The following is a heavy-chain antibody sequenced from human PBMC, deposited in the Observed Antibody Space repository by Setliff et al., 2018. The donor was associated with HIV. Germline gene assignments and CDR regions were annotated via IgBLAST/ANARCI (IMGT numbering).Heavy chain of an antibody. CDR1: GYTFTGYY. D-gene: IGHD5-18*01. J-gene: IGHJ3*02. CDR3: ARLGIQLWSYAFDI. CDR2: INPNSGGT. V-gene: IGHV1-2*06. Sequence: ASVKVSCKAFGYTFTGYYMHWVRQAPGQGLEWMGRINPNSGGTNYAQKFQGRVTMTRDTSISTAYMELSRLRSDDTAVYYCARLGIQLWSYAFDIWGQGTMVTVSS.